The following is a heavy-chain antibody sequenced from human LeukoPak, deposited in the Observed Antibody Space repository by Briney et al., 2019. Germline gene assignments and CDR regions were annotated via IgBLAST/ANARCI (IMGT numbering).Heavy chain of an antibody. J-gene: IGHJ4*02. D-gene: IGHD6-13*01. CDR3: ARGPSRLYSSSWSSDY. CDR2: INPNSGGT. V-gene: IGHV1-2*06. CDR1: GYTFTGYY. Sequence: GASVKVSCKASGYTFTGYYMHWVRQAPGQGLEWMGLINPNSGGTNYAQKFQGRVTMTGDTSISTAYMELSRLRSDDTAVYYCARGPSRLYSSSWSSDYWGQGTLVTVSS.